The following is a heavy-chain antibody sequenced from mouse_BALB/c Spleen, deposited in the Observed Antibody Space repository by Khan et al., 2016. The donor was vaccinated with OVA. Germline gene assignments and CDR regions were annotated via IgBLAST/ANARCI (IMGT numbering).Heavy chain of an antibody. J-gene: IGHJ2*01. CDR1: GYTFTNYG. CDR3: ARGYDVDY. CDR2: INTNTGEP. Sequence: QIQLVQSGPELKKPGETVKLSCKASGYTFTNYGMNWVKQAPGKGLKWMGWINTNTGEPTYPEEFKGRFAFSLETSARTAYLQINILKNEDAATYVCARGYDVDYWGRGTTLTVSS. V-gene: IGHV9-3*02. D-gene: IGHD2-2*01.